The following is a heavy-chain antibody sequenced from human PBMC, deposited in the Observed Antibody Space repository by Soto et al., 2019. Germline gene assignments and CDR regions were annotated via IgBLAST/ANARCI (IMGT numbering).Heavy chain of an antibody. D-gene: IGHD3-10*01. Sequence: QVQLQESGPGLVKPSGTLSLTCGVSGGFISSSHWWSWVRQSPGKGLEWIGEVYHSGTTNLNPSRESRVTISVDRANNHVSLNVSSASVADTAVYFCARQVTLIRGVIDHSSLSGMDVWGQGTKVIVSS. V-gene: IGHV4-4*02. CDR2: VYHSGTT. CDR3: ARQVTLIRGVIDHSSLSGMDV. J-gene: IGHJ6*02. CDR1: GGFISSSHW.